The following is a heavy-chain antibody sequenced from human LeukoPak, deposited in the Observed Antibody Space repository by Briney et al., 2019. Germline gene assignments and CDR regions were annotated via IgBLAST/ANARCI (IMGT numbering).Heavy chain of an antibody. V-gene: IGHV3-11*04. CDR1: RFTFSDYY. CDR2: ISSSGSTI. CDR3: ARGYCSSTSCYSLLVQYYFDY. J-gene: IGHJ4*02. D-gene: IGHD2-2*02. Sequence: GGSLRLSCAPSRFTFSDYYMSWIRQAPGKGLEWVSYISSSGSTIYYADSVKGRFTISRDNVKNSLYLQMNSLRAEDTAVYYCARGYCSSTSCYSLLVQYYFDYWGQGTLVTVSS.